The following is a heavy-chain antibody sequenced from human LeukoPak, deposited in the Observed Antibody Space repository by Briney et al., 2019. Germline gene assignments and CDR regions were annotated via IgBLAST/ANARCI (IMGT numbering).Heavy chain of an antibody. CDR2: IYYSGST. J-gene: IGHJ4*02. Sequence: SETLSLTCIVSGGSISSNSFYWGWIRQPPGKGLEWIGSIYYSGSTYYNPSLQSQVTISVDTSKNQFSLKLRSVTAADTAVYYCGHSGIYYLFDYWGQGSLVTVSS. D-gene: IGHD1-26*01. CDR3: GHSGIYYLFDY. CDR1: GGSISSNSFY. V-gene: IGHV4-39*01.